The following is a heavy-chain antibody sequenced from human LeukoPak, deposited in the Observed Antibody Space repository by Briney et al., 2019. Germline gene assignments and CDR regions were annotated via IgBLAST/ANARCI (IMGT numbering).Heavy chain of an antibody. V-gene: IGHV1-2*02. Sequence: ASVKVSCKASGYTFTGYYMHWVRQAPGQGLEWMGWINPNSGGTNCAQKFQGRVTMTRDTSISTAYMELSRLRSDDTAVYYCARAGDIVVVPASILEAYYFDYWGQGTLVTVSS. D-gene: IGHD2-2*01. CDR1: GYTFTGYY. CDR2: INPNSGGT. CDR3: ARAGDIVVVPASILEAYYFDY. J-gene: IGHJ4*02.